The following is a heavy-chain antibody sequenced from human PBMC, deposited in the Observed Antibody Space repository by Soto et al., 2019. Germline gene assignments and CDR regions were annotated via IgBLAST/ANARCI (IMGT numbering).Heavy chain of an antibody. V-gene: IGHV3-73*01. CDR2: VRSKADSYAT. Sequence: EVQLVESGGGLVQPGGSLKLSCAASGFTFSGSAMHWVRQASGKGLEWVGRVRSKADSYATAYAASVKGRFTISREDSKMTAYLPMDRLKSDDTGVYYCSRRVYCSGDSCYAFDYWGQGTLVTVSS. CDR3: SRRVYCSGDSCYAFDY. CDR1: GFTFSGSA. J-gene: IGHJ4*02. D-gene: IGHD2-15*01.